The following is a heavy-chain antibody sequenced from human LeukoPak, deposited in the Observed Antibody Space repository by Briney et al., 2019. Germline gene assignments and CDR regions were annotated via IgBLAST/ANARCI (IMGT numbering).Heavy chain of an antibody. D-gene: IGHD2-8*01. CDR1: GYTFTIYD. V-gene: IGHV1-8*01. Sequence: ASVKVSFKASGYTFTIYDINWVRQATGQGLEWMGWMNTNSGNTGYAQKFQGRVTMTRNTSISTAYMELSSLRSEDTAVYYCARTKADHDTFDIWGQGTMVTVSS. J-gene: IGHJ3*02. CDR2: MNTNSGNT. CDR3: ARTKADHDTFDI.